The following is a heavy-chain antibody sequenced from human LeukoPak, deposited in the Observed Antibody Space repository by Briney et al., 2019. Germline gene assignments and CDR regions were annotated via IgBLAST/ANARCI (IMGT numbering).Heavy chain of an antibody. CDR2: IYYSGST. V-gene: IGHV4-30-4*08. D-gene: IGHD4-11*01. CDR3: ARGAHRTVTTLGY. Sequence: PSETLSLTCTVSGGSISSGDYYWSWIRQPPGEGLEWIGYIYYSGSTYYNPSLKSRVTISVDTSKNQFSLKLSSVTAADTAVYYCARGAHRTVTTLGYWGQGTLVTVSS. CDR1: GGSISSGDYY. J-gene: IGHJ4*02.